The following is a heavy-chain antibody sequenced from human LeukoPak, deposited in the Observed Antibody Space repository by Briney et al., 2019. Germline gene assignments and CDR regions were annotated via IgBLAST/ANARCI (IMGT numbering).Heavy chain of an antibody. J-gene: IGHJ4*02. V-gene: IGHV3-48*01. D-gene: IGHD7-27*01. CDR3: ARDWAFDY. CDR1: GFTFSSYS. Sequence: GGSLRLSCAASGFTFSSYSMNWVRQAPGKGLEWVSYISSGSSTIHSVDSVKGRLTISRDNAKNSLYLQMNSLRVEDTAIYFCARDWAFDYWGQGTLVTVSS. CDR2: ISSGSSTI.